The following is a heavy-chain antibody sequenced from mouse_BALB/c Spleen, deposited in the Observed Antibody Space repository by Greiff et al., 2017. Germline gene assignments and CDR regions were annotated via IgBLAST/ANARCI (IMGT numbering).Heavy chain of an antibody. V-gene: IGHV1-61*01. CDR1: GYSFTSYW. CDR3: ARGGSDYGDERYWYFDV. D-gene: IGHD1-2*01. J-gene: IGHJ1*01. Sequence: VQLQQPGAELVRPGASVKLSCKASGYSFTSYWMNWVKQRPGQGLEWIGMIHPSDSETRLNQKFKDKATLTVDKSSSTAYMQLSSPTSEDSAVYYCARGGSDYGDERYWYFDVWGAGTTVTVSP. CDR2: IHPSDSET.